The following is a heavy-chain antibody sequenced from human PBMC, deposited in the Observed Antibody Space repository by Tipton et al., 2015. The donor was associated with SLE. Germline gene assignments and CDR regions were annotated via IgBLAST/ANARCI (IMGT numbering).Heavy chain of an antibody. CDR2: FYYSGST. Sequence: GLVKPSETLSLTCSVFGGSISSSSYYWGWIRQPPGKGLEWIGNFYYSGSTNYNPSLKSRVTISVDASKSQVSLSLSSVTAADTAVYYCARGSTFYFDSNGFSHWGQGILVTVSS. CDR1: GGSISSSSYY. D-gene: IGHD3-22*01. CDR3: ARGSTFYFDSNGFSH. V-gene: IGHV4-61*05. J-gene: IGHJ1*01.